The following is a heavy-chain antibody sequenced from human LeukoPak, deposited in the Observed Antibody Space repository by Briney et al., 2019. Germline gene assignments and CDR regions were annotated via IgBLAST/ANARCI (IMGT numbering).Heavy chain of an antibody. Sequence: PSETLPLTCAVYGWSFNDYYWNWIRQPPGKGLEWIGEINARGDTNYNPSLKSRVTISVDTSKKQFSLRLTSMIAADTALYYCARGQVPAARGYNWFDPWGQGTLVTVSS. CDR1: GWSFNDYY. CDR3: ARGQVPAARGYNWFDP. D-gene: IGHD2-2*01. V-gene: IGHV4-34*01. J-gene: IGHJ5*02. CDR2: INARGDT.